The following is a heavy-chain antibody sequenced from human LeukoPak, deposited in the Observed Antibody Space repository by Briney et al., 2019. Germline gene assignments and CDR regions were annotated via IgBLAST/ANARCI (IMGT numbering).Heavy chain of an antibody. V-gene: IGHV4-59*08. CDR3: ARHGSSGWYGYFDY. CDR2: IYYSGST. CDR1: GGSISSYY. D-gene: IGHD6-19*01. Sequence: SETLSLTCTVSGGSISSYYWSWIRQPPGKGLEWIGYIYYSGSTNYNPSLKSRVTISVDTSKNQFSLKLSSVTAADTAVYYCARHGSSGWYGYFDYWGQGTLVTVSS. J-gene: IGHJ4*02.